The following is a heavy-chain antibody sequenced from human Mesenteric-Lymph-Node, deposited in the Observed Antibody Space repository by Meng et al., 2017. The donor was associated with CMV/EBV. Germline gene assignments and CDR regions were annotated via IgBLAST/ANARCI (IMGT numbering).Heavy chain of an antibody. V-gene: IGHV3-20*04. CDR1: GFTFDDYG. Sequence: GESLKISCAASGFTFDDYGMSWVRQAPGKGLEWVSGINWNGGSTGYADSVKGRFTISRDNAKNSLYLQMNSLRAEDTAVYYCAKDQVPVGGYYFYGMDVWGQGTTVTVSS. CDR3: AKDQVPVGGYYFYGMDV. D-gene: IGHD6-13*01. J-gene: IGHJ6*02. CDR2: INWNGGST.